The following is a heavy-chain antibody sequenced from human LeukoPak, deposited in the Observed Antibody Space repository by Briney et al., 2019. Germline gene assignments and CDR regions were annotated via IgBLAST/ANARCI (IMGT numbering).Heavy chain of an antibody. J-gene: IGHJ3*02. D-gene: IGHD3-10*01. V-gene: IGHV4-4*07. CDR1: GVSFSSYY. Sequence: PSETLSLTCTVSGVSFSSYYWTWVRQPAGKGLEWIGRIYCSGNTNYNPSLESRVTMSIDTSKNQFSLKLTSVTAADTAVYYCARARGDLRGDAFDIWGQGTMVTVSS. CDR2: IYCSGNT. CDR3: ARARGDLRGDAFDI.